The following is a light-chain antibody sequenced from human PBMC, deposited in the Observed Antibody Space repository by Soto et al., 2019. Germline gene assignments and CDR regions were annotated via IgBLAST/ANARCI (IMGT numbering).Light chain of an antibody. V-gene: IGKV3-15*01. CDR2: DAS. Sequence: EIVMTQSPATLSVSPEERATLSCRASQSVSRNVAWYQQKPGQAPRLLIHDASTRATGISVRFSGSGSGTEFTLTISSLQSEDFAVYYCQQHNNWLWTFGQGTKVEIK. CDR3: QQHNNWLWT. CDR1: QSVSRN. J-gene: IGKJ1*01.